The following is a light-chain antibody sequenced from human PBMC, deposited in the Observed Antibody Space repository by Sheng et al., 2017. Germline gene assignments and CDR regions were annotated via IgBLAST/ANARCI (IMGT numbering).Light chain of an antibody. CDR1: SSDVGAYNY. J-gene: IGLJ3*02. V-gene: IGLV2-8*01. CDR2: EVT. Sequence: QSALTQPPSASGSPGQSVTISCTGTSSDVGAYNYVCWYQQHPGKAPKLIIYEVTKRPSGVPDRFSGSIDTSSNSASLTISGLKTEDEADYYCQSYDSNNHWVFGGGTKLTIL. CDR3: QSYDSNNHWV.